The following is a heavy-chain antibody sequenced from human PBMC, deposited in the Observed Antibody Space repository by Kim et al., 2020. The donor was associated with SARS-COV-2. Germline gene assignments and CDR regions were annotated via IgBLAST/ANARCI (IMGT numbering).Heavy chain of an antibody. CDR1: GFTFSGYA. CDR2: ISYHGSNK. CDR3: ARVGVSPAAKAIWLTDS. Sequence: GGSLRLSCAASGFTFSGYAIHWVRQAPGKGLEWVALISYHGSNKYYADSVKGRFTISRDNAKNTVYLQMNSLRAEDTAVYYCARVGVSPAAKAIWLTDS. D-gene: IGHD3-16*01. V-gene: IGHV3-30-3*01. J-gene: IGHJ5*01.